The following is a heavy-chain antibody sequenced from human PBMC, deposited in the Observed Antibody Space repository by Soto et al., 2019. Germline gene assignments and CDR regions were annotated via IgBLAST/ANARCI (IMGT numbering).Heavy chain of an antibody. D-gene: IGHD6-19*01. CDR2: ISSSSSTI. CDR1: GFTFSSYS. J-gene: IGHJ3*02. V-gene: IGHV3-48*01. CDR3: ARGGFGSGWYFGAFDI. Sequence: GGSLRLSCAASGFTFSSYSMNWVRQAPGKGLEWVSYISSSSSTIYYADSVKGRFTISRDNAKNSLYLQMNSLRAEDTAVYYCARGGFGSGWYFGAFDIWGQGTMVTVSS.